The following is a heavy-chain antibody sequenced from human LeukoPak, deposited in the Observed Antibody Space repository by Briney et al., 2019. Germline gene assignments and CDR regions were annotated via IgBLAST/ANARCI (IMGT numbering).Heavy chain of an antibody. V-gene: IGHV1-69*04. J-gene: IGHJ4*02. D-gene: IGHD6-13*01. CDR2: IIPILGIA. Sequence: ASVTVSFKASGGTFISYAISWVRQAPGQGLEWMGRIIPILGIANYAQKFQGRVTITADKSTSTAYMELSSLRSEDTAVYYCARDGVYSSSWSSYYFDYWGQGTLVTVSS. CDR3: ARDGVYSSSWSSYYFDY. CDR1: GGTFISYA.